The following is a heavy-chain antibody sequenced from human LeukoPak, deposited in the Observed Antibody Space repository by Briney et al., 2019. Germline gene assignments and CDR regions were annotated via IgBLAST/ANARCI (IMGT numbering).Heavy chain of an antibody. V-gene: IGHV4-34*01. D-gene: IGHD3-3*01. CDR1: GGSFSGYY. CDR3: ARLYRFLEFDP. Sequence: SETLSLTCAVYGGSFSGYYWSWIRQPPGKGLEWIGEINHSGSTNYNPSLKSRVTISVDTSKNQFSLKLSSVTAADTAVYYCARLYRFLEFDPWGQGTLVTVSS. J-gene: IGHJ5*02. CDR2: INHSGST.